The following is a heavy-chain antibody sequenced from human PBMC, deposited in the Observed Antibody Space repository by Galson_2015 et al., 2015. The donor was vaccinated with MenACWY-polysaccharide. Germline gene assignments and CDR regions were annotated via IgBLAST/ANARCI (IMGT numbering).Heavy chain of an antibody. CDR2: IWDDGSRK. CDR3: ARVGRDHSGSYFHGGFDP. V-gene: IGHV3-33*01. J-gene: IGHJ5*02. CDR1: RFTFSDYG. Sequence: SLRLSCAATRFTFSDYGMHWARQAPGKGLEWVAFIWDDGSRKYYADSVKGRFAISRDNSDNTLYLQMNNLRVADTAVYYCARVGRDHSGSYFHGGFDPWGQGTLVTVSS. D-gene: IGHD3-10*01.